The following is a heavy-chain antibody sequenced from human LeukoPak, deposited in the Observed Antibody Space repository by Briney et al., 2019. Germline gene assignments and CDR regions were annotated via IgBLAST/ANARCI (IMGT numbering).Heavy chain of an antibody. Sequence: GGSLTLSCAAAGFTFSTYSMNWVRQAPGKGLEWLSSISSGSSYIYYADSVKGRFTISRDKAKNSLYLQMTSLRAEETAVYYCASDDRSVFGAFDIWGQGTMVTVPS. CDR3: ASDDRSVFGAFDI. V-gene: IGHV3-21*01. CDR1: GFTFSTYS. J-gene: IGHJ3*02. D-gene: IGHD5/OR15-5a*01. CDR2: ISSGSSYI.